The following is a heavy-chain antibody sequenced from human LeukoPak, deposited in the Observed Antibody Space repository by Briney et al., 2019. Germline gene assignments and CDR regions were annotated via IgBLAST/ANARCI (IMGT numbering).Heavy chain of an antibody. V-gene: IGHV4-39*07. CDR2: IFYNGGP. CDR3: ARAGPHYDSCGYYLRY. Sequence: SETLSLTCTASGDSITNSNYYWGWVRQSPGRGLEWLGNIFYNGGPYYNPSFKSRVTISVDTSKNQFSLKLSSVTAADTAVYYCARAGPHYDSCGYYLRYWGQGTLVTVSS. D-gene: IGHD3-22*01. J-gene: IGHJ4*02. CDR1: GDSITNSNYY.